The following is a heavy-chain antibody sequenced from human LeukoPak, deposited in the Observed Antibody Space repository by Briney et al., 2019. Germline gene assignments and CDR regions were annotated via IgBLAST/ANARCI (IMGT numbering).Heavy chain of an antibody. CDR3: AKDLDTAMVKGFDY. D-gene: IGHD5-18*01. CDR1: GFTFDDYA. Sequence: GGSLRLSCAASGFTFDDYAMHWVRQAPGKGLEWVSGISWNSGSIGYADSVKGRFTISRDNAKNSLYLQMNSLRAEDTALYYCAKDLDTAMVKGFDYWGQGTLVTASS. J-gene: IGHJ4*02. CDR2: ISWNSGSI. V-gene: IGHV3-9*01.